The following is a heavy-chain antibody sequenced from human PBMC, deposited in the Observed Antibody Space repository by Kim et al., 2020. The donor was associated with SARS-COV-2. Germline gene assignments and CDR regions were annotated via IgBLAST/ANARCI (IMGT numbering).Heavy chain of an antibody. Sequence: SETLSLTCTVSGGSISSSSYYWGWIRQPPGKGLEWIGSIYYSGSTYYNPSLKSRVTISVDTSKNQFSLKLSSVTAADTAVYYCARPRGSGYYFFDYWGQGTLVTVSS. CDR2: IYYSGST. D-gene: IGHD3-22*01. CDR3: ARPRGSGYYFFDY. V-gene: IGHV4-39*01. J-gene: IGHJ4*02. CDR1: GGSISSSSYY.